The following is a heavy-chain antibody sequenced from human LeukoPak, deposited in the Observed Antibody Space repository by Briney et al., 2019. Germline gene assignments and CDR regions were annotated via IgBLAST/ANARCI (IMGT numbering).Heavy chain of an antibody. V-gene: IGHV1-18*04. Sequence: ASVKVSCKASGYTFTSYGISWVRQAPGQGLEWMGWISAYNGNTNYAQKLQGRVTMTTDTSTSTAYMELRSLRSEDTAVYYCARALLGRYCSGGSCYSFGYWGQGTLVTVSS. J-gene: IGHJ4*02. D-gene: IGHD2-15*01. CDR3: ARALLGRYCSGGSCYSFGY. CDR1: GYTFTSYG. CDR2: ISAYNGNT.